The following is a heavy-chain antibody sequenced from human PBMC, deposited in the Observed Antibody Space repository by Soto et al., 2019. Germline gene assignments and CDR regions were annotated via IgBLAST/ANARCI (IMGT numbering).Heavy chain of an antibody. V-gene: IGHV5-51*01. CDR2: IYPIDSDT. Sequence: GESLKISCKGSGYIFTTYWIGWVRQMPGKGLEWMGIIYPIDSDTKYSPSFEGQVTVSVDKSISTAYLQWSSLKASDTAMYYCATYQDPYDYGMDVWGQGTTVTVAS. J-gene: IGHJ6*02. CDR1: GYIFTTYW. D-gene: IGHD2-2*01. CDR3: ATYQDPYDYGMDV.